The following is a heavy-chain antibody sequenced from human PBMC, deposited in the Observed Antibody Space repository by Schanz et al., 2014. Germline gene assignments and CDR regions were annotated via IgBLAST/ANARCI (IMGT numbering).Heavy chain of an antibody. Sequence: EVHLLDSGGGLVQPGGSLRLSCEASGFSFGNYSMNWVRQAPGKGLEWVSYISSSSSTRYYADSVKGRFTISRDNAKNSLFLQMNSLRVEDTAVYFCVSQTGSPNYWGQGTLVTVSS. CDR3: VSQTGSPNY. D-gene: IGHD6-13*01. CDR2: ISSSSSTR. J-gene: IGHJ4*02. CDR1: GFSFGNYS. V-gene: IGHV3-48*01.